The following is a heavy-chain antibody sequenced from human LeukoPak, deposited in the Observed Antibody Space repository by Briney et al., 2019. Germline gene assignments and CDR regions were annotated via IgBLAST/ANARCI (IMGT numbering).Heavy chain of an antibody. CDR1: GFTFSDYY. CDR2: ISSSGSTI. Sequence: GGSLRLSCAASGFTFSDYYMSWIRQAPGKGLEWVSYISSSGSTIYYADSVKGRFTISRDNAKNSLYLQMNSLRAEDTAVYYCARVYYGFWRAYYYMDVWGKGTTVTVSS. J-gene: IGHJ6*03. V-gene: IGHV3-11*04. CDR3: ARVYYGFWRAYYYMDV. D-gene: IGHD3-3*01.